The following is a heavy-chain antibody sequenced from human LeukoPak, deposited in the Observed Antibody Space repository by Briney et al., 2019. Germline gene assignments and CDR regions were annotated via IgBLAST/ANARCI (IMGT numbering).Heavy chain of an antibody. D-gene: IGHD1-1*01. V-gene: IGHV1-2*02. CDR1: GHTLTVHY. CDR2: ITLHSGDT. Sequence: ASVKVSCKASGHTLTVHYIHWVRQGPGQGLEWLGWITLHSGDTHYAQKYQGRLSMSSDTSISTGYMELSRLQFDDTAIYYCAREGQLGLDNWGQGTLVTVSS. CDR3: AREGQLGLDN. J-gene: IGHJ1*01.